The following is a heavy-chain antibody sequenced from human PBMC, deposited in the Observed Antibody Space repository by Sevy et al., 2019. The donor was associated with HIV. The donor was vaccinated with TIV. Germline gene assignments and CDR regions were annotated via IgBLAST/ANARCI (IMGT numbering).Heavy chain of an antibody. V-gene: IGHV4-30-2*01. Sequence: SETLSLTCAVSGVSISSGAYSWNWIRQPPGKGLEWIGYIYHTGNTYYNPSLKSRITISLDRSKNQFSLRLSSETAADTAVYFCARDGGTMTTPGSFDIWGQGTMVTVSS. CDR2: IYHTGNT. D-gene: IGHD4-17*01. J-gene: IGHJ3*02. CDR1: GVSISSGAYS. CDR3: ARDGGTMTTPGSFDI.